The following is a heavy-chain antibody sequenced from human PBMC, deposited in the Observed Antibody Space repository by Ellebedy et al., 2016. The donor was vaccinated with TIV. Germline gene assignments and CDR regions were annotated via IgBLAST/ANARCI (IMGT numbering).Heavy chain of an antibody. V-gene: IGHV3-74*01. J-gene: IGHJ6*02. CDR1: GFTFSTYW. D-gene: IGHD6-13*01. Sequence: GESLKISCAASGFTFSTYWMHWVRQAPGKGLVWVSRINSDGSSTSYADSVKGRFTISRDNAKNTLYLQMNSLRAEDTAVYYCARDSDHSSSWYLYYYYGMDVWGQGTTVTVSS. CDR3: ARDSDHSSSWYLYYYYGMDV. CDR2: INSDGSST.